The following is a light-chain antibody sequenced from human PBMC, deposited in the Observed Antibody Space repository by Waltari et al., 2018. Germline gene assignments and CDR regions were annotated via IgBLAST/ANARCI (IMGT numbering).Light chain of an antibody. CDR2: DVS. J-gene: IGLJ3*02. CDR1: SSDVGDYNY. V-gene: IGLV2-14*01. Sequence: QSALTQPASVSGSPGQSITISCTGPSSDVGDYNYVSWYQQHPGKAPKLMIYDVSQRPSGVSNRFSGSKSGNTASLTISGLQAEDEADYYCSSYTSSSTWVFGGGTKLTVL. CDR3: SSYTSSSTWV.